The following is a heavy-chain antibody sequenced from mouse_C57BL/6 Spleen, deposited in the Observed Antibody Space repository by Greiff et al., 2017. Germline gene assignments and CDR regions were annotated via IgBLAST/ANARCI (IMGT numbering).Heavy chain of an antibody. CDR3: ARGDFYGSLFAY. CDR1: GYTFTSYW. CDR2: IYPSDSET. J-gene: IGHJ3*01. Sequence: QVQLQQPGAELVRPGSSVKLSCKASGYTFTSYWMDWVKQRPGQGLEWIGNIYPSDSETHYNQKFKDKATLTVDKSSSTAYMQLSSLTSEDSAVYYCARGDFYGSLFAYWGQGTLVTVSA. D-gene: IGHD1-1*01. V-gene: IGHV1-61*01.